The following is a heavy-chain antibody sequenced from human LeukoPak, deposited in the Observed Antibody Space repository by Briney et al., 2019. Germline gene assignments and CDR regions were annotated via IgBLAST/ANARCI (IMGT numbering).Heavy chain of an antibody. CDR1: GGSISSSSYY. CDR3: ARRGYDSSGYYYYLDY. V-gene: IGHV4-39*01. Sequence: SETLSLTCTVSGGSISSSSYYWGWIRQPPGKGLEWIGSIYYSGSTYYNPSLKSRVTISVDTSKNQFSLKLSSVTAADTAVYYCARRGYDSSGYYYYLDYWGQETLVTVSS. D-gene: IGHD3-22*01. J-gene: IGHJ4*02. CDR2: IYYSGST.